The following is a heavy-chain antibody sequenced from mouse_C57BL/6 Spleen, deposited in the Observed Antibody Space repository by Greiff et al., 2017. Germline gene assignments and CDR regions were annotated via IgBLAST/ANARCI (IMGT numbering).Heavy chain of an antibody. D-gene: IGHD4-1*01. V-gene: IGHV5-17*01. CDR2: ISSGSSTI. CDR3: ARWEIAY. J-gene: IGHJ3*01. CDR1: GFTFSDYG. Sequence: EVQLVESGGGLVKPGGSLKLSCAASGFTFSDYGMHWVRQAPEKGLEWVAYISSGSSTIYYADTVKGRFTISRDNAKNTLFLQMTSLRSEDTAMYYCARWEIAYWGQGTLVTVSA.